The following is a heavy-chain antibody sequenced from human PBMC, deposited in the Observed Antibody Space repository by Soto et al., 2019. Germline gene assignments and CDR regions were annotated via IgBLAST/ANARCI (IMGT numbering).Heavy chain of an antibody. V-gene: IGHV1-69*01. D-gene: IGHD2-2*02. J-gene: IGHJ5*02. Sequence: QVQLVQSGAEVKKPGSSVKVSCKASGGTFSSYAISWVRQAPRQGLEWMGGIIPIFGTANYAQKLQGRVTITADESMSTAYMEVSSLRSEDTAVYYCARDGPPGYCSSTSCYITWGQGTLVTVSS. CDR1: GGTFSSYA. CDR3: ARDGPPGYCSSTSCYIT. CDR2: IIPIFGTA.